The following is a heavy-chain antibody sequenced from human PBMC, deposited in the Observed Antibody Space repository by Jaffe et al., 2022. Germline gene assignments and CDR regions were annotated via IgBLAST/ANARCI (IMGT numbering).Heavy chain of an antibody. V-gene: IGHV5-51*03. Sequence: EVQLVQSGAEVKKPGESLKISCKGSGYTFSTYWIGWVRQMPGKGLEWMGIIYPGDSDTTYSPSFQGQVTISADKSISTAYLQWSSLKASDTAMYYCARGDYGPGKYYFFDYWGQGTLVTVSS. J-gene: IGHJ4*02. CDR3: ARGDYGPGKYYFFDY. D-gene: IGHD3-10*01. CDR2: IYPGDSDT. CDR1: GYTFSTYW.